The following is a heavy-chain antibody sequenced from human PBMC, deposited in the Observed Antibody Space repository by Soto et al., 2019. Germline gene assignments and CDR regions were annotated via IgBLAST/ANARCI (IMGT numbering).Heavy chain of an antibody. Sequence: PSETLSLTCTVSGGSISSSSYYWGWIRQPPGKGLEWIGSIYYSGSTYYNPSLKSRFTISVDTSKNQFSLKLSSVTAADTVVYYCAGYSSSWYWFDPWGQGTLVTVSS. CDR3: AGYSSSWYWFDP. V-gene: IGHV4-39*01. CDR1: GGSISSSSYY. J-gene: IGHJ5*02. D-gene: IGHD6-13*01. CDR2: IYYSGST.